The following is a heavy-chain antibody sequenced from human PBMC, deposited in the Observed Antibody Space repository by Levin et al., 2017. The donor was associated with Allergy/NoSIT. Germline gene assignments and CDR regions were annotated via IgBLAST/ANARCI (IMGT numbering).Heavy chain of an antibody. D-gene: IGHD4-23*01. J-gene: IGHJ5*02. CDR3: ARGGITPGWFDP. V-gene: IGHV4-34*01. CDR2: INHRGGT. CDR1: GGSFSGYY. Sequence: PSETLSLTCAVYGGSFSGYYWSWIRQPPGKGLEWIGEINHRGGTNYKLSLKSRVTISVETSKRQFSLELNSVTAADTAVYYCARGGITPGWFDPWGQGTQVTVSS.